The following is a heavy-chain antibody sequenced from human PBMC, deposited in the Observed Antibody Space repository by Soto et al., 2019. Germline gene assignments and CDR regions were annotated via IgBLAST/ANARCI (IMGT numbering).Heavy chain of an antibody. D-gene: IGHD2-15*01. CDR2: IWYDGSNK. CDR1: GFTFSSYG. CDR3: AREVGYYGMDV. V-gene: IGHV3-33*01. Sequence: GGSLRLSCAASGFTFSSYGMHWVRQAPGKGLEWVAVIWYDGSNKYYADSVKGRFTISRDNSKNTLHLQMNSLRAEDTAVYYCAREVGYYGMDVWGQGTTVTVSS. J-gene: IGHJ6*02.